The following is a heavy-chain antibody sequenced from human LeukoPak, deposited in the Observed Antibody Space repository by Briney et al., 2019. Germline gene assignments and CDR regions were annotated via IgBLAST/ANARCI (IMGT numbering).Heavy chain of an antibody. Sequence: SETLSLTCAVSGGSISSNAYSWRWIRQPPGQGLEWIGYIYQSGNTYYNPSLKSRVTISIGRSKNQFSLNLSSVTAADTAVYYCARVGNWFGPWGQGTLVTVSS. CDR3: ARVGNWFGP. V-gene: IGHV4-30-2*01. CDR1: GGSISSNAYS. CDR2: IYQSGNT. D-gene: IGHD1-26*01. J-gene: IGHJ5*01.